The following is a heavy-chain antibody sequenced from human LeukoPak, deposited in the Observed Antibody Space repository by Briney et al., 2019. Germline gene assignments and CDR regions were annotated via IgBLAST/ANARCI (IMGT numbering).Heavy chain of an antibody. CDR2: IKQDGSEK. CDR1: FTFXSYW. V-gene: IGHV3-7*01. CDR3: ARDLVYFDWLPNET. Sequence: FTFXSYWXXWVRQAPGKGLEXVANIKQDGSEKYYVASVKGRFTISRDNAKNSLYLQMNSLRAEDTAVYYCARDLVYFDWLPNETWGQGTMVTVSS. J-gene: IGHJ3*01. D-gene: IGHD3-9*01.